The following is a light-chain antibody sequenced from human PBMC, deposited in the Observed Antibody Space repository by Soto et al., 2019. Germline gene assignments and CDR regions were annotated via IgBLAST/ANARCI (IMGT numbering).Light chain of an antibody. V-gene: IGLV2-18*02. Sequence: QSALTQPPSVSGSPGQSVTISCTGTSSDVGSYNRVSWYQQPPGTAPKLMIYEVSNRPSGVPDRFSGSKSGNTASLTISGLQADDEADYYCSSYTSSSTVFGTGTKLTVL. CDR2: EVS. CDR1: SSDVGSYNR. CDR3: SSYTSSSTV. J-gene: IGLJ1*01.